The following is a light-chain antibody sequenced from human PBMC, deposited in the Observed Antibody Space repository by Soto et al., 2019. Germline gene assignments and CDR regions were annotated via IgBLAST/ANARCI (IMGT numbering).Light chain of an antibody. CDR1: SSDVGGYNY. V-gene: IGLV2-11*01. J-gene: IGLJ1*01. CDR3: CSYAGSYSYV. Sequence: QSALTQPRSVSGSPGQSVTISCTGTSSDVGGYNYVSWYQQHPGKAPKLMIYDVSKRPSGVPDRFSGSKSGNTASLTISGLLAEYEADYYCCSYAGSYSYVFGTGTKLTVL. CDR2: DVS.